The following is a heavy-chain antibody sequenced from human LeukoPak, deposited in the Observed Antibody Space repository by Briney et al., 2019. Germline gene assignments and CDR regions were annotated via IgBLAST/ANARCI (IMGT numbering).Heavy chain of an antibody. V-gene: IGHV3-7*01. Sequence: PGGSLRLSCTASGFNFNIYRMSWVRQAPGKGLEWVANIKQDGSEKYYVGSVKGRFTISRDNAKNSLYLQMNSLRAEDTAVYYCARDRDFSLWGQGTMVTVSS. CDR2: IKQDGSEK. J-gene: IGHJ3*01. D-gene: IGHD3-3*01. CDR3: ARDRDFSL. CDR1: GFNFNIYR.